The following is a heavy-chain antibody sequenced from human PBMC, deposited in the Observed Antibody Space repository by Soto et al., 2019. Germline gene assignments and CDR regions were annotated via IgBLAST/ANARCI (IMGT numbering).Heavy chain of an antibody. J-gene: IGHJ5*02. CDR1: GGSISSGDYY. V-gene: IGHV4-31*03. D-gene: IGHD2-15*01. Sequence: QVQLQESGPGLVKPSQTLSLTCTVSGGSISSGDYYWSWIRQHPGKGLEWIGYIYSSGSTYYNPPLKSRVTISVDTPKNQFALKLSSVTAGATAVYYCARLWTGSRQGFDPWGQGTLVTVSS. CDR3: ARLWTGSRQGFDP. CDR2: IYSSGST.